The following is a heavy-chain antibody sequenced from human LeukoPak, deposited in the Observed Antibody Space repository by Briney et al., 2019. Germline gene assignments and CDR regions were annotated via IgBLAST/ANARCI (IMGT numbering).Heavy chain of an antibody. CDR1: GGSISSSSYY. D-gene: IGHD3-22*01. J-gene: IGHJ4*02. V-gene: IGHV4-39*01. CDR3: ARERYYYDSSGYPLN. Sequence: SETLSLTCTVSGGSISSSSYYWGWIRQPPGKGLEWIGSIYYSGSTYYNPSLKSRVTISVDTSKNQFSLELSSVTAADTAVYYCARERYYYDSSGYPLNWGQGTLVTVSS. CDR2: IYYSGST.